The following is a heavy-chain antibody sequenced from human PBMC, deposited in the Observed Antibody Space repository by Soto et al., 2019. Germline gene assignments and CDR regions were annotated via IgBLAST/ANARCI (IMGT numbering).Heavy chain of an antibody. D-gene: IGHD2-2*01. J-gene: IGHJ6*03. CDR2: FDPEDGET. CDR3: ATGPSGVVVPAATNYYYMDV. CDR1: GYTLTELS. V-gene: IGHV1-24*01. Sequence: ASVKVSCKVSGYTLTELSMHWVRQAPGKGLEWMGGFDPEDGETIYAQKFQGRVTMTEDTSTDTAYMELSSLRSEDTAVYYCATGPSGVVVPAATNYYYMDVWGKGTTVTVSS.